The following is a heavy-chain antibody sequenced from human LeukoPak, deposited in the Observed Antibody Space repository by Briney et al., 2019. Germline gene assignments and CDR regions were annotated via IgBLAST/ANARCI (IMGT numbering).Heavy chain of an antibody. J-gene: IGHJ6*04. D-gene: IGHD2-2*01. V-gene: IGHV3-21*01. CDR2: ISSSSSYI. CDR1: GFTFSSYS. Sequence: PGGSPRLSCAASGFTFSSYSMNWVRQDPGKGLEWVSSISSSSSYIYYADSVKGRFTISRDNAKNSLYLQMNSLRAEDTAVYYCAREYCSSTSCYLSDYYYGMDVWGKGTTVTVSS. CDR3: AREYCSSTSCYLSDYYYGMDV.